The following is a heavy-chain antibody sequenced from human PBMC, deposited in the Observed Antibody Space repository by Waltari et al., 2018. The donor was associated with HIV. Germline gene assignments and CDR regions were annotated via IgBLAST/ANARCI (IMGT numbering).Heavy chain of an antibody. CDR3: AREVLTSYFGGMDV. V-gene: IGHV3-53*01. D-gene: IGHD3-10*01. J-gene: IGHJ6*02. CDR2: VYSDGTT. Sequence: QLVESGGGLIQPGGSLRLSCIASGFRVRSNYMNWVRQAPGKGLECVSVVYSDGTTYYSGSVKGRFTISRDISKNTVYLHMRSLRVEDTAVYYCAREVLTSYFGGMDVWGQGATVTVS. CDR1: GFRVRSNY.